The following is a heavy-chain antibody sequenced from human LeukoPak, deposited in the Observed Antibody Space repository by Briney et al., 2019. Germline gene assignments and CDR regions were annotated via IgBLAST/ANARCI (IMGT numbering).Heavy chain of an antibody. Sequence: SETLSLTCTVSGDSISSGDYYWSWIRQPPGKGLEWIGYIYYSGSTNYNPSLKSRVTISVDTSKNQFSLKLSSVTAADTAVYYCARDRGAAAGTPSLSWFDPWGQGTLVTVSS. CDR1: GDSISSGDYY. D-gene: IGHD6-13*01. CDR3: ARDRGAAAGTPSLSWFDP. CDR2: IYYSGST. V-gene: IGHV4-61*08. J-gene: IGHJ5*02.